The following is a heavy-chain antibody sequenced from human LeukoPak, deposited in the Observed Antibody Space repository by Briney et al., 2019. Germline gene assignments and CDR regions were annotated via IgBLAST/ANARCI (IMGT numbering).Heavy chain of an antibody. CDR3: AKGLGELLADWFDP. Sequence: SGGSLRLSCAASGFTFDDYAMHWVRHAPGKGLEWVSGISWNSGSIGYADSVKGRFTISRDNAKNSLYLQMNSLRAEDTALYYCAKGLGELLADWFDPWGQGTLVTVSS. J-gene: IGHJ5*02. D-gene: IGHD3-10*01. V-gene: IGHV3-9*01. CDR2: ISWNSGSI. CDR1: GFTFDDYA.